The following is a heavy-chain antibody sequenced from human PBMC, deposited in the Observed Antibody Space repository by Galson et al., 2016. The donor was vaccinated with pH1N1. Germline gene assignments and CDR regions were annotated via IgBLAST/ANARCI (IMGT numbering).Heavy chain of an antibody. Sequence: LSLTCAVSGGSITSGGYSWNWIRQPPGKGLEWIGYIYHTGTTYYNPSLKSRFTIPVDTSKNQFSLKVNSVTAADTAIYYCARGRLYGGDAFDIWGQGSMVTVSS. CDR3: ARGRLYGGDAFDI. CDR2: IYHTGTT. V-gene: IGHV4-30-2*01. D-gene: IGHD4-23*01. CDR1: GGSITSGGYS. J-gene: IGHJ3*02.